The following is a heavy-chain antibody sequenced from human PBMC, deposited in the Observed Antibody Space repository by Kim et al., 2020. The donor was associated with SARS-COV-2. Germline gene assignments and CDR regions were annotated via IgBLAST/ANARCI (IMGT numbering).Heavy chain of an antibody. CDR3: ARGGYDFLPLQYGVDY. CDR1: GFTFSSYA. J-gene: IGHJ4*02. Sequence: GGSLRLSCAASGFTFSSYAMHWVRQAPGKGLEWVAVISYDGSNKYYADSVKGRFTISRDNSKNTLYLQMNSLRAEDTAVYYCARGGYDFLPLQYGVDYWGQGTLVTVSS. V-gene: IGHV3-30*04. CDR2: ISYDGSNK. D-gene: IGHD5-12*01.